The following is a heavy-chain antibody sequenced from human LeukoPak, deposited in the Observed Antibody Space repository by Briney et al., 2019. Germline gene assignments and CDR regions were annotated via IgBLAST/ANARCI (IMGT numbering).Heavy chain of an antibody. Sequence: SQTLSLTCTVSGGSISSGGYYWSWIRQHPGKGLEWIGRIYTSGSTNYNPSLKSRVTMSVDTSKNQFSLKLSSVTAADTAVYYCARDYLYSYAIWGQGTMVTVSS. CDR2: IYTSGST. V-gene: IGHV4-61*02. CDR1: GGSISSGGYY. CDR3: ARDYLYSYAI. J-gene: IGHJ3*02. D-gene: IGHD5-18*01.